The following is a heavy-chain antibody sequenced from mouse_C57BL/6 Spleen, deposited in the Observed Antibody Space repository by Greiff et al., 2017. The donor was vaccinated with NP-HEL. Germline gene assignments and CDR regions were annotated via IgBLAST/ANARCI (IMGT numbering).Heavy chain of an antibody. CDR1: GYSITSDY. V-gene: IGHV3-8*01. CDR3: ARYYYGSLDY. D-gene: IGHD1-1*01. CDR2: ISYSGGT. Sequence: DVQLQESGPGLAKPSQTLSLTCSATGYSITSDYWNWIRKFPGNKLEYMGNISYSGGTYYNPSLNSRISIIRDTSSYQYDLQLNSVTTEDTATYYGARYYYGSLDYWGKGTTLTVSS. J-gene: IGHJ2*01.